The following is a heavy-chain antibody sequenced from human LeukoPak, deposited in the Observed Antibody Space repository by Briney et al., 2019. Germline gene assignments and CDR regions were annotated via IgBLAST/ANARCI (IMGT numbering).Heavy chain of an antibody. V-gene: IGHV3-48*04. CDR1: GFPFSDYS. J-gene: IGHJ4*02. D-gene: IGHD1-26*01. CDR3: AKDWDLGRSPNDY. CDR2: ITGNSRTI. Sequence: GGSLRLSCTASGFPFSDYSTNWVRQAPGKGLEWLSYITGNSRTIYYADSVKGRFTISRDNAKNSLFLQLNSLRAEDTALYYCAKDWDLGRSPNDYWGQGTLVTVSS.